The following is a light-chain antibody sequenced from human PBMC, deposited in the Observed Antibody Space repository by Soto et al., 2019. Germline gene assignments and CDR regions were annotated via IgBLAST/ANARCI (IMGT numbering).Light chain of an antibody. J-gene: IGKJ1*01. CDR2: KPS. Sequence: DIQMTQSPSTLSASVGDTVTITCRASQSVDKWLAWYQQKPGRAPKLLIYKPSTLEGGVPSRFGGSGSGTEFTPTISTLQPDDFATYYSQQYNTSSRAFGQGTTVEVK. CDR3: QQYNTSSRA. CDR1: QSVDKW. V-gene: IGKV1-5*03.